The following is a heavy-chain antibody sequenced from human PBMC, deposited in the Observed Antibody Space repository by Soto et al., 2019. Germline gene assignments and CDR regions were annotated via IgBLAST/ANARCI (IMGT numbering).Heavy chain of an antibody. D-gene: IGHD1-26*01. CDR1: GFIFSAYG. J-gene: IGHJ5*01. V-gene: IGHV3-33*01. CDR2: VWNDGINK. CDR3: ARLAYSNFLGGLDS. Sequence: QGQLVESGGGVVQPGGSLRLSCAASGFIFSAYGIHWVRQAPGKGLEWVAIVWNDGINKYYADCVKGRFTISRDNFKNTVDLQMNSLRVEDTAVYYCARLAYSNFLGGLDSWGQGTLVTASS.